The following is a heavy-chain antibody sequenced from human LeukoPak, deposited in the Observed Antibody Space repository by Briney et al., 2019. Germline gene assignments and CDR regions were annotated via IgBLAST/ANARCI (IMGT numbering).Heavy chain of an antibody. J-gene: IGHJ4*02. D-gene: IGHD3-22*01. CDR3: ARDYYDSSGYYYLADY. CDR2: IYSGGST. V-gene: IGHV3-66*01. Sequence: GGSLRLSCAASGFTVSSNYMSWVRQAPGKGLEWVSVIYSGGSTYYADSVKGRFTISRDNAKNSLYLQMNSLRAEDTAVYYCARDYYDSSGYYYLADYWGQGTLVTVSS. CDR1: GFTVSSNY.